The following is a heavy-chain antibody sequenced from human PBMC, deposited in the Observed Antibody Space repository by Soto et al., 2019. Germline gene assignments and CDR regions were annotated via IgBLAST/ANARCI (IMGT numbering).Heavy chain of an antibody. J-gene: IGHJ5*02. CDR1: GASIRSSDYY. CDR3: VRTAREGAVAPHWFDL. V-gene: IGHV4-30-4*01. Sequence: PSETLSLTCTVSGASIRSSDYYWSWIRQAPGKGLEWIGYVYYTGSTYYNPSLMSRLLISIDTSKNQFSLKLSSVTAAETAVYFCVRTAREGAVAPHWFDLWGQGTLVTVSS. D-gene: IGHD2-21*02. CDR2: VYYTGST.